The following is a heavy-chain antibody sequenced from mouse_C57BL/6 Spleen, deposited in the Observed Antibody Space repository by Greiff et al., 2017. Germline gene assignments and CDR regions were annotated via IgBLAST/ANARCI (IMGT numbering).Heavy chain of an antibody. J-gene: IGHJ4*01. D-gene: IGHD1-1*01. CDR1: GYTFTSYW. Sequence: QVQLLQPGAELVRPGSSVKLSCKASGYTFTSYWMHWVKQRPIQGLEWIGNIDPSDSETHYNQKFKDKATLTVDKSSSTVYMQLSSLTSEDSAVYYCARQGLRYYYAMDYWGQGTSVTVSS. CDR3: ARQGLRYYYAMDY. V-gene: IGHV1-52*01. CDR2: IDPSDSET.